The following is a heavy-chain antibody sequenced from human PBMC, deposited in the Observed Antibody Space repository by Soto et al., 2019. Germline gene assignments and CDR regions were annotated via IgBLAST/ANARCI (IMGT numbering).Heavy chain of an antibody. CDR3: ARGAHLEWTNPWANWFDP. Sequence: GASVKVSCKASGYTFIGYYIHWVRQAPGQGLEWLGWINPTSGATNYAQKFQAWVTLTRDTSINTAYTELRRLRSDDTAVYYCARGAHLEWTNPWANWFDPWGQGTLVTVSS. CDR2: INPTSGAT. J-gene: IGHJ5*02. V-gene: IGHV1-2*04. CDR1: GYTFIGYY. D-gene: IGHD3-3*01.